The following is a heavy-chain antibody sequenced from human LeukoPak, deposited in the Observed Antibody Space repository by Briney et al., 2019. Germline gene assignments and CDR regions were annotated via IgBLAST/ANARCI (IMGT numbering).Heavy chain of an antibody. Sequence: GGSLRLSCAASGFTFSGACMHWVRQAPGKGLVWVSRINDDGTSTRYADSVKGRFTISRDNAKNTLYLQMNSLRAEDTAVYYCARVYGPGMDEYFHLWGQGTLVTVSS. CDR3: ARVYGPGMDEYFHL. V-gene: IGHV3-74*01. CDR1: GFTFSGAC. D-gene: IGHD3-10*01. J-gene: IGHJ1*01. CDR2: INDDGTST.